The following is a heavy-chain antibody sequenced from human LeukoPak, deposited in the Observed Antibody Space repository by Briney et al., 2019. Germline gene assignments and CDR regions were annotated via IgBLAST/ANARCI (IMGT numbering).Heavy chain of an antibody. CDR1: GFTFRTFA. Sequence: GGSLRLSCVAAGFTFRTFAMSWVRQTPGKGLEWVSAISGSGDSTYYADSVKGRFTISRDNSKNTLYLQMDSLRAGDTATYYCAKLATVTTQVSWFDPWSQGTLVTVSS. D-gene: IGHD4-17*01. CDR2: ISGSGDST. V-gene: IGHV3-23*01. J-gene: IGHJ5*02. CDR3: AKLATVTTQVSWFDP.